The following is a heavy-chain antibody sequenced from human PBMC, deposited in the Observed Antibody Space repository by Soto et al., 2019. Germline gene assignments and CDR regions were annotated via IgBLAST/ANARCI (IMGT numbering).Heavy chain of an antibody. D-gene: IGHD2-15*01. J-gene: IGHJ5*02. CDR1: GFSLSTSGVG. Sequence: QITLKESGPTLVKPTQTLTLTCTFSGFSLSTSGVGVGWIRQPPGKALEWLALIYWDDDKRYSPSLKSRLTITKDTPKTRVVLTSSNMVPVDTPTYCCALRRGFCRGDGCYSIWCGPWGQGTLVTVSS. CDR2: IYWDDDK. V-gene: IGHV2-5*02. CDR3: ALRRGFCRGDGCYSIWCGP.